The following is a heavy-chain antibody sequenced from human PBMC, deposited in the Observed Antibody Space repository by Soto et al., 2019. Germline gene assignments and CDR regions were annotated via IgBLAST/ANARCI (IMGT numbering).Heavy chain of an antibody. CDR2: IYYSGST. Sequence: QVQLQESGPGLVKPSETLSLTCTVSGGTISSWYWSWIRQPPGKGLEWIGYIYYSGSTNCNPSLTTRLTRPADTSKNHFSLKLSSVTAADTAVYYFARRYGSAIDYWGQGTLVTVSS. J-gene: IGHJ4*02. D-gene: IGHD1-26*01. CDR3: ARRYGSAIDY. V-gene: IGHV4-59*08. CDR1: GGTISSWY.